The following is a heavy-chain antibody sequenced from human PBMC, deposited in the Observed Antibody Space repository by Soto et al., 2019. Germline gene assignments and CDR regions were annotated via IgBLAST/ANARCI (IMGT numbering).Heavy chain of an antibody. CDR2: IYYSGST. D-gene: IGHD3-10*01. Sequence: SETLSLTCTVSGGSISSYYWSWIRQPPGKGLEWIGYIYYSGSTNYNPSLKSRVTISVDTSKNQFSLKLSSVTAADTAVYYCVGPRGGAYGMDVWGQGTTVTVSS. CDR3: VGPRGGAYGMDV. V-gene: IGHV4-59*01. CDR1: GGSISSYY. J-gene: IGHJ6*02.